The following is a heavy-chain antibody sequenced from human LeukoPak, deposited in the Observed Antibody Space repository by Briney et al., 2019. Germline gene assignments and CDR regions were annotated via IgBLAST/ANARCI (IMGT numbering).Heavy chain of an antibody. CDR2: INSDGSST. J-gene: IGHJ6*03. CDR1: GFTFSSYW. Sequence: GGSLRLSCAASGFTFSSYWMHWVRQAPGKGLVWVSRINSDGSSTGYADSVKGRFTISRDNAKNTLYLQMNSLRAEDTAVYYCAREVRRTYDYYYYYMDVWGKGTTVTVSS. V-gene: IGHV3-74*01. CDR3: AREVRRTYDYYYYYMDV.